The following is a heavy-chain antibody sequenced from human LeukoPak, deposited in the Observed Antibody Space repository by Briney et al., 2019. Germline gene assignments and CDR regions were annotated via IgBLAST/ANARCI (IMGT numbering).Heavy chain of an antibody. CDR2: INAGNGNT. Sequence: ASVKVSCKASGYTFTSYAMHWVRQAPGQGLEWMGWINAGNGNTKYSQKFQGRVTITSDTSANTVYMELSSLRSEDTAVYYCARGDFYYDSSDPWGQGTLVTVSS. J-gene: IGHJ5*02. CDR1: GYTFTSYA. D-gene: IGHD3-22*01. V-gene: IGHV1-3*01. CDR3: ARGDFYYDSSDP.